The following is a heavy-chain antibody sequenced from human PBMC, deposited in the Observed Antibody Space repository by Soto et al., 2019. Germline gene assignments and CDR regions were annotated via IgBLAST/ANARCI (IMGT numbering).Heavy chain of an antibody. V-gene: IGHV4-59*08. J-gene: IGHJ5*02. CDR3: ARVQGIPPCSSTSCYHNWFDP. Sequence: SETLSLTCTVSGGSISSYYWSWIRQPPGKGLEWIGYIYYSGSTNYNPSLKSRVTISVDTSKNQFSLKLSSVTAADTAVYYCARVQGIPPCSSTSCYHNWFDPWGQGTLVTVSS. D-gene: IGHD2-2*01. CDR2: IYYSGST. CDR1: GGSISSYY.